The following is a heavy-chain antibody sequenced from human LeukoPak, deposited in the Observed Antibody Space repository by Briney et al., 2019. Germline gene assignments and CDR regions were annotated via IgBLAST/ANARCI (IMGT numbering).Heavy chain of an antibody. CDR3: ARGGDNWNDFRYYYYMDV. Sequence: GGYLRLSCAASGFTFSSYGMNWVRQAQGKGLEWVSYINSSSSTIYYADSVKGRFTISRDNAKNSLYLQMNSLRAEDTAVYYCARGGDNWNDFRYYYYMDVWGKGTTVTVSS. CDR1: GFTFSSYG. J-gene: IGHJ6*03. V-gene: IGHV3-48*01. CDR2: INSSSSTI. D-gene: IGHD1-20*01.